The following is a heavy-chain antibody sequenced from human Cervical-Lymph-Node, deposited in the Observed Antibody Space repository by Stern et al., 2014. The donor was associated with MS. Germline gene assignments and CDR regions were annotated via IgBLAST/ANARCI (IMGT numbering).Heavy chain of an antibody. D-gene: IGHD3-16*01. CDR3: ARSMGFIEVLPGYCGMDV. V-gene: IGHV3-21*06. CDR1: GFTFSFHS. CDR2: ISASSHNYI. Sequence: EVQLVESGGGLVKPGGSLRLSCAASGFTFSFHSMSWVRQAPGKGLEWVSSISASSHNYIYYADSVKVRFTISRDDAKNSLDLQMSSLRGDDTAVYYCARSMGFIEVLPGYCGMDVWGRGTTVTVSS. J-gene: IGHJ6*02.